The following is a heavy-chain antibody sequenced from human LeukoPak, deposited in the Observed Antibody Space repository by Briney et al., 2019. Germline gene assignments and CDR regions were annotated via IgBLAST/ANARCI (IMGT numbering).Heavy chain of an antibody. Sequence: GGSLRLSCAASGFTFSSYGMHWVREAPGKGLEGVAFIRHDGSNKYYADSVKGRFTISRDNSKNTLYLQMNSLRAEDTAVYYCAKEYCSSTSCYVSDWGQGTLVTVSS. CDR1: GFTFSSYG. CDR2: IRHDGSNK. J-gene: IGHJ4*02. V-gene: IGHV3-30*02. CDR3: AKEYCSSTSCYVSD. D-gene: IGHD2-2*01.